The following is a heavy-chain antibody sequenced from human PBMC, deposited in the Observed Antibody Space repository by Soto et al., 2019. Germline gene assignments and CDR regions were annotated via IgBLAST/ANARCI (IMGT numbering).Heavy chain of an antibody. CDR2: IYYSGST. CDR1: GGSVSSGSYY. D-gene: IGHD3-22*01. J-gene: IGHJ1*01. CDR3: ARVGDDTYYYDSSGYYYLAEYFQH. Sequence: SETLSLTCTVSGGSVSSGSYYWSWIRQPPGKGLEWIGYIYYSGSTNYNPSLKSRVTISVDTSKNQFSLKLSSVTAADTAVYYCARVGDDTYYYDSSGYYYLAEYFQHWGQGTLVTVSS. V-gene: IGHV4-61*01.